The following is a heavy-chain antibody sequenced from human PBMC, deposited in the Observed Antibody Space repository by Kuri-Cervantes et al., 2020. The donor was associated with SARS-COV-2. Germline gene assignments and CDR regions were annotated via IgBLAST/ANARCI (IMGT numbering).Heavy chain of an antibody. D-gene: IGHD5/OR15-5a*01. J-gene: IGHJ4*02. CDR1: GGSFSGYQ. V-gene: IGHV4-34*01. Sequence: ESLKISCAVYGGSFSGYQWSWIRQTPGMGLEWIGQINDSGATKYNPSLKSRVIVSMDKSKNQFSLKLSSVTAADTAVYYCARLPRYSTLESSPDYWGQGTLVTVSS. CDR2: INDSGAT. CDR3: ARLPRYSTLESSPDY.